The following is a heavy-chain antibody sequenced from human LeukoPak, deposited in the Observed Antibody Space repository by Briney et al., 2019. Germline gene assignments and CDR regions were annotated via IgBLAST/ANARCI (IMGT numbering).Heavy chain of an antibody. D-gene: IGHD1-26*01. Sequence: GGSLRLSCAASGFTFSSYEMNWVRQAPGKGLEWVSYISSSGSTIYYADSVKGRFTISRDNSKNTLYLQMSSLRAEDTAVYYCAKVAEVGATGYYYYMDVWGKGTTVTVSS. CDR2: ISSSGSTI. V-gene: IGHV3-48*03. CDR1: GFTFSSYE. J-gene: IGHJ6*03. CDR3: AKVAEVGATGYYYYMDV.